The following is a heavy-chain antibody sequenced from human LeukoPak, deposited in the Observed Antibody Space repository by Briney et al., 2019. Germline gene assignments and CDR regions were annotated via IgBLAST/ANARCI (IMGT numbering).Heavy chain of an antibody. J-gene: IGHJ4*02. CDR1: GFTFSSYA. CDR3: ARGDCSGGSCYLSLTTIDY. CDR2: ISWNSGSI. V-gene: IGHV3-23*01. D-gene: IGHD2-15*01. Sequence: GGSLRLSCAASGFTFSSYAMSWVRQAPGKGLEWVSGISWNSGSIGYADSVKGRFTISRDNAKNSLYLQMNSLRAEDTAVYYCARGDCSGGSCYLSLTTIDYWGQGTLVTVSS.